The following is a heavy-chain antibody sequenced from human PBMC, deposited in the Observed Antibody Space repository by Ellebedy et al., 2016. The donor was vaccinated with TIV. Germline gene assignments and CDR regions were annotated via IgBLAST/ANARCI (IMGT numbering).Heavy chain of an antibody. D-gene: IGHD4-11*01. CDR2: ILPIFPTL. CDR3: ARGKDAGNYVGWFDP. V-gene: IGHV1-69*13. Sequence: SVKVSCKASGGTFSSHTVLRVRQPPGQRLEWVGGILPIFPTLNDAQKFQGRVTITADESANTAYMELSSLSSEDTAVYYCARGKDAGNYVGWFDPWGQGTLVTVSS. J-gene: IGHJ5*02. CDR1: GGTFSSHT.